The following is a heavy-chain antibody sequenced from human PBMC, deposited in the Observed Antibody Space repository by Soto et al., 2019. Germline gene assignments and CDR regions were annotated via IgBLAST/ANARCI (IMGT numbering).Heavy chain of an antibody. CDR1: GFTFSSYW. J-gene: IGHJ4*02. V-gene: IGHV3-7*01. Sequence: GGSLRLSCAASGFTFSSYWTSWVRQAPGKGLEWVANIKQDGSEKYYVDSVKGRFTISRDNAKNSLYLQMNSLRAEDTAVYYCARNGRALDYWGQGTLVTVSS. CDR2: IKQDGSEK. CDR3: ARNGRALDY. D-gene: IGHD1-26*01.